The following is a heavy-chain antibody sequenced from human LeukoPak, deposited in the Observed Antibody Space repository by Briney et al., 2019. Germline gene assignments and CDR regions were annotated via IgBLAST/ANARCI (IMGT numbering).Heavy chain of an antibody. J-gene: IGHJ4*02. CDR1: GGTISSYY. CDR3: ARSRILWFGEGFDY. V-gene: IGHV4-59*08. Sequence: SETLSLTCTVSGGTISSYYWSWIRQPPGKGLEWIEYIYYSGSTNYNPSLKSRVTISVDTSKNQFSLKLSSVTAADTAVYYCARSRILWFGEGFDYWGQGTLVTVSS. CDR2: IYYSGST. D-gene: IGHD3-10*01.